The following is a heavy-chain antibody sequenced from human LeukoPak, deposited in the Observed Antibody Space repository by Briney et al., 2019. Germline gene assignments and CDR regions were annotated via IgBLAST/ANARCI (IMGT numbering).Heavy chain of an antibody. J-gene: IGHJ6*02. V-gene: IGHV3-21*01. D-gene: IGHD6-19*01. CDR1: GFTFSDYS. Sequence: GGSLRLSCAASGFTFSDYSMNWVRQAPGKGLEWVSSITSTSRYIYYADSVKGRFTISRDNAKNSLYLQMNGLRTEDTAVYYCAGYFSGWYLVDSYSGMDVWGHGTTVIVSS. CDR2: ITSTSRYI. CDR3: AGYFSGWYLVDSYSGMDV.